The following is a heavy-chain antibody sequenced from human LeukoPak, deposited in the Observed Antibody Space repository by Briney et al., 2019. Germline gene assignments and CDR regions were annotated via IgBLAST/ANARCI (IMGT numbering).Heavy chain of an antibody. CDR1: GFTFSTYA. CDR2: SSGSGSST. Sequence: GGSLRLSCAASGFTFSTYAMSGVRQAPGKGLEWVSVSSGSGSSTYYADSVKGRFTISRDNSKNTLYLQMNSLTAEDTAVYYCAKEMATIRAFDFWGQGTMVTVCS. CDR3: AKEMATIRAFDF. D-gene: IGHD5-24*01. V-gene: IGHV3-23*01. J-gene: IGHJ3*01.